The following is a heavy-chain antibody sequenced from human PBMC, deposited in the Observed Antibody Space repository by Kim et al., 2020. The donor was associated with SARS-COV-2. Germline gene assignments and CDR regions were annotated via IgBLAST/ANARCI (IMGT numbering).Heavy chain of an antibody. J-gene: IGHJ4*02. D-gene: IGHD6-25*01. V-gene: IGHV3-9*01. CDR2: ISWNSGSI. CDR3: AKDRKRLRLYYFDY. CDR1: GFTFDDYA. Sequence: GGSLRLSCAASGFTFDDYAMHWVRQAPGKGLEWVSGISWNSGSIGYADSVKGRFTISRDNAKNSLYLQMNSLRAEDTALYYCAKDRKRLRLYYFDYWGQG.